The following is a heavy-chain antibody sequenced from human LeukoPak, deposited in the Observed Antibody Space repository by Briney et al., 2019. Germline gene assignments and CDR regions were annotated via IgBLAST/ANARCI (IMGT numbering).Heavy chain of an antibody. J-gene: IGHJ4*02. CDR1: GGSFSGYY. CDR2: INHSGST. CDR3: ARGQPQLLWFGELYY. D-gene: IGHD3-10*01. Sequence: SETLSLTCAVYGGSFSGYYWSWIRQPPGKGLEWIGEINHSGSTNYNPSLKSRVTISVDTSKNQFSLKLSSVTAADTAVYYCARGQPQLLWFGELYYWGQGTLVTVSS. V-gene: IGHV4-34*01.